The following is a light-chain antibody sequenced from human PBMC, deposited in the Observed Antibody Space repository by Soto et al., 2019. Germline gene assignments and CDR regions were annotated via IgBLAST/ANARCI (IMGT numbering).Light chain of an antibody. CDR3: SSFTTTNTWV. V-gene: IGLV2-14*01. Sequence: QSALTQPASVSGSPGQSITISCTGTRSDVGGYNSVCWHQQQPGKAPKLIIYEVSNRPSGISDRFSASKSGNTASLTISGLQDDDEADYYCSSFTTTNTWVFGGGTKVTVL. J-gene: IGLJ3*02. CDR2: EVS. CDR1: RSDVGGYNS.